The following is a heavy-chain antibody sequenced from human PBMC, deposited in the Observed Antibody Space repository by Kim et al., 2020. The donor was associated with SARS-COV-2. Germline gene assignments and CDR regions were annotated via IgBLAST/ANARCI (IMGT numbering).Heavy chain of an antibody. D-gene: IGHD3-22*01. CDR2: ISWNSGSI. CDR1: GFTFDDYA. Sequence: GGSLRLSCAASGFTFDDYAMHWVRQAPGKGLEWVSGISWNSGSIGYADSVKGRFTISRDNAKNSLYLQMNSLRAEDTALYYCAKEYYYDSSGYFSGLDY. CDR3: AKEYYYDSSGYFSGLDY. V-gene: IGHV3-9*01. J-gene: IGHJ4*01.